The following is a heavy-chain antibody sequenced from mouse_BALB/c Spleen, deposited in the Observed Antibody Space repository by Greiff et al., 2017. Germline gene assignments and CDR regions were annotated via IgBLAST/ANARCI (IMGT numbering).Heavy chain of an antibody. Sequence: VQLKQSGAELVRPGALVKLSCKASGFNIKDYYMHWVKQRPEQGLEWIGWIDPENGNTIYDPKFQGKASITADTSSNTAYLQLSSLTSEDTAVYYGARDHYGNYRLAYWGQGTLVTVSA. J-gene: IGHJ3*01. D-gene: IGHD2-1*01. CDR3: ARDHYGNYRLAY. CDR2: IDPENGNT. V-gene: IGHV14-1*02. CDR1: GFNIKDYY.